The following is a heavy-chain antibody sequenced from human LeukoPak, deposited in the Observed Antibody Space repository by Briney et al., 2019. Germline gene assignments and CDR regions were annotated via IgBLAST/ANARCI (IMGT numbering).Heavy chain of an antibody. CDR2: INHSGST. CDR1: GGSFSGYY. CDR3: ARGLGYCSSTSCLEDY. Sequence: SETLSLTCAVYGGSFSGYYWSWIRQPPGKGLEWIGGINHSGSTNYNPSLKSRVTISVDTSKNQFSLKLSSVTAADTAVYYCARGLGYCSSTSCLEDYWGQGTLVTVSS. D-gene: IGHD2-2*01. V-gene: IGHV4-34*01. J-gene: IGHJ4*02.